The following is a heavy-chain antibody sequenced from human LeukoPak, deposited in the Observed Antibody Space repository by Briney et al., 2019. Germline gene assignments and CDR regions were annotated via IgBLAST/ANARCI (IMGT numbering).Heavy chain of an antibody. CDR2: INPSGGST. V-gene: IGHV1-46*01. J-gene: IGHJ5*02. Sequence: ASVKVSCKASGYTFTSYYMHWVRQAPGQGLEWMGIINPSGGSTSYAQKFQGRVTMTRDMSTSTVYMELSSLRSEDTAVYYCARAYYYDSSGYRFDPWGQGTLVTVSS. CDR3: ARAYYYDSSGYRFDP. CDR1: GYTFTSYY. D-gene: IGHD3-22*01.